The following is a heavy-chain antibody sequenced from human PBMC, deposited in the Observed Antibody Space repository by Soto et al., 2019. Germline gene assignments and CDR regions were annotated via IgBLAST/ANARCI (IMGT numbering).Heavy chain of an antibody. J-gene: IGHJ5*02. CDR3: ARDRSTVTTRNWFDP. CDR1: GFTFSSYA. V-gene: IGHV3-30-3*01. CDR2: ISYDGSNK. Sequence: QVQLVESGGGVVQPGRSLRLSCAASGFTFSSYAMHWVRQAPGKGLEWVAVISYDGSNKYYADSVKGRLTISRDNSKNTLYLQMNSLRAEDTAVYYCARDRSTVTTRNWFDPWGQGTLVTVSS. D-gene: IGHD4-17*01.